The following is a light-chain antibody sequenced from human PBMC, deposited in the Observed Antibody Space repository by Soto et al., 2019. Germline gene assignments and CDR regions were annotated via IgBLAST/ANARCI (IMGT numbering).Light chain of an antibody. CDR3: QLSYSTANT. J-gene: IGKJ1*01. Sequence: DTQMTQSPTSLSTSVGGIVTITCRASQSISISLNWYQQKPGKAPKLLIYAASSLQSGVPSRFSGSGSGTDFTLTISSLQPEDFATYYCQLSYSTANTFGQVAKVDIK. V-gene: IGKV1-39*01. CDR1: QSISIS. CDR2: AAS.